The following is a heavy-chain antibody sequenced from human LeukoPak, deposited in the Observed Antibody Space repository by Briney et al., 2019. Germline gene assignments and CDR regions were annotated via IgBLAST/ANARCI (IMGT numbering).Heavy chain of an antibody. CDR2: ISSNGGST. Sequence: GGSLRLSCAASGFTFSRYAMHWVRQAPGKGLEYVSAISSNGGSTYYANSVKGRFTISRDNSKNTLYLQMGSLRAEDMAVYYCARDESRCSGGSCYLPGLYGMDVWGQGTTVTVSS. J-gene: IGHJ6*02. V-gene: IGHV3-64*01. D-gene: IGHD2-15*01. CDR1: GFTFSRYA. CDR3: ARDESRCSGGSCYLPGLYGMDV.